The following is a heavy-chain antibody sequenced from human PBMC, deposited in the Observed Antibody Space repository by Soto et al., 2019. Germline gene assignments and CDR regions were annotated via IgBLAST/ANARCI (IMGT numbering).Heavy chain of an antibody. J-gene: IGHJ6*02. CDR2: ISGVGDGT. CDR1: GFSFSAYA. V-gene: IGHV3-23*01. CDR3: AKIGDFWSWGMDA. D-gene: IGHD3-3*01. Sequence: GGSLRLSSATWGFSFSAYAMTWLRQAPGQGLEWVSLISGVGDGTYYTDSVKGRFFISRDNTKNTLNLQITGLRGEDTAVYFCAKIGDFWSWGMDACGQGTTVAVSS.